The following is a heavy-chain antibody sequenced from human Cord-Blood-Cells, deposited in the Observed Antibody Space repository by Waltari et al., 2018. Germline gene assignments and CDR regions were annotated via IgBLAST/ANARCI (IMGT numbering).Heavy chain of an antibody. Sequence: QVQLVQSGAAVKKPGASVKVPRKVSESTLTKLSMTRFTTAPAQGPEWMGGFDPEDGETIYAQKFQGRVTMTEDTSTDTAYMELSSLRSEDTAVYYCATGRYYGSGSYYYYYYGMDVWGQGTTVTVSS. D-gene: IGHD3-10*01. CDR3: ATGRYYGSGSYYYYYYGMDV. V-gene: IGHV1-24*01. CDR2: FDPEDGET. CDR1: ESTLTKLS. J-gene: IGHJ6*02.